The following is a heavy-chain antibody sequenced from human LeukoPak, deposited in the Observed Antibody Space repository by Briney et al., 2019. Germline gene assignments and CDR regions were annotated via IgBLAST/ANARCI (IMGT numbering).Heavy chain of an antibody. D-gene: IGHD4-17*01. V-gene: IGHV3-33*01. CDR1: GFTFSNYG. J-gene: IGHJ6*02. CDR2: IWYDGSHK. Sequence: PGGSLRLSCAASGFTFSNYGMHWVRQAPGKGLEWVAIIWYDGSHKYSADSVKGRFTISRDNSENTLYLQMNSLRAEDTAVYYCARDPDSSGVWDPVTKLPYYYYYGMDVWGQGTTVTVSS. CDR3: ARDPDSSGVWDPVTKLPYYYYYGMDV.